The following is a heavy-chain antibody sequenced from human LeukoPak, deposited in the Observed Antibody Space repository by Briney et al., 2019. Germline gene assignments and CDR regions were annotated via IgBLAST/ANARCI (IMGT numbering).Heavy chain of an antibody. D-gene: IGHD4-23*01. CDR2: IHDSGST. V-gene: IGHV4-30-4*01. CDR3: ARVSGLDYGGNSGGGWDYGMDV. J-gene: IGHJ6*02. CDR1: GGSISSGDYH. Sequence: PSETLSLTCTVSGGSISSGDYHWNWIRQPPGKGLEWIGFIHDSGSTLYNPSLKSRIIISRDVSRNQFSLQLTSVTAADTAVYYCARVSGLDYGGNSGGGWDYGMDVWGQGTTVTVSS.